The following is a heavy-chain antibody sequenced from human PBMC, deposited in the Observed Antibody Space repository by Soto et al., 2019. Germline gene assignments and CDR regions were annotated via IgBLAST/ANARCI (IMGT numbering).Heavy chain of an antibody. Sequence: GESLKISCAASGFTFSSYGMHWVRQAPGKGLEWVAVISYDGSNKYYADSVKGRFTISRDNSKNTLYLQMNSLRAEDTAVYYCAKDHQLAYYDSSGFDYWGQGTLVTVSS. CDR3: AKDHQLAYYDSSGFDY. V-gene: IGHV3-30*18. CDR1: GFTFSSYG. D-gene: IGHD3-22*01. J-gene: IGHJ4*02. CDR2: ISYDGSNK.